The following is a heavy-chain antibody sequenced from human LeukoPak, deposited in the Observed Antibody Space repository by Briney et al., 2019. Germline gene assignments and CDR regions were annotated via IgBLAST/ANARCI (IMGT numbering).Heavy chain of an antibody. CDR1: GFTLGYYC. D-gene: IGHD4-17*01. J-gene: IGHJ3*02. CDR2: VKHDGSEK. CDR3: ARNDYGDYVDAFDI. Sequence: TGGSLRLSCVASGFTLGYYCMSWVRQAPGKGLEWVAHVKHDGSEKYHVDSVKGRFTISRDNAKNSLYLQMNSLRAEDTAVYYCARNDYGDYVDAFDIWGQGTMVTVSS. V-gene: IGHV3-7*01.